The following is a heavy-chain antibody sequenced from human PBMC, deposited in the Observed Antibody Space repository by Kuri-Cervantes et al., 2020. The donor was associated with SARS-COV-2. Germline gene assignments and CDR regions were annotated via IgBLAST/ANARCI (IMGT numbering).Heavy chain of an antibody. D-gene: IGHD1-14*01. CDR1: GGSFSGYY. J-gene: IGHJ6*02. Sequence: SETLSLTCAVYGGSFSGYYWSWIRQPAGKGLEWIGLIYTSGCTNYNPSLKSRVTMSVDTSKDQFSLKLSSVTAADTAVYYCAREYRGFYGMDVWGQGTTVTVSS. V-gene: IGHV4-4*07. CDR3: AREYRGFYGMDV. CDR2: IYTSGCT.